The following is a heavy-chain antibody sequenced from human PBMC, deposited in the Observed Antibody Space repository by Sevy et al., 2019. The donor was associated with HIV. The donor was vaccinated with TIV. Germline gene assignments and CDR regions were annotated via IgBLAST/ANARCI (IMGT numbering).Heavy chain of an antibody. J-gene: IGHJ5*02. Sequence: GGSLRLSCAASGFTFSDYYMSWVRQAPGKGLEWVANINKDGSEKYHVDSVKGRFTFSRDNAKNSLYLQMNSLRAEDTAVYYCALDSSGFYAWGQGTLVTVSS. CDR1: GFTFSDYY. D-gene: IGHD3-3*01. V-gene: IGHV3-7*01. CDR2: INKDGSEK. CDR3: ALDSSGFYA.